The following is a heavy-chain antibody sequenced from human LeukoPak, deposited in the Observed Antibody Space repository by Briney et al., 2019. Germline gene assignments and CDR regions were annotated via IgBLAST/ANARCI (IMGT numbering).Heavy chain of an antibody. D-gene: IGHD4-17*01. CDR1: GFTFSSYG. V-gene: IGHV3-33*01. CDR3: AREPTTVANNWFDP. Sequence: GGSLRLSCAASGFTFSSYGMHWVRQAPGKGLEWVAVIWYDGSNKYYADSVKGRFTISGDNSKNTLYLQMNSLRAEDTAVYYCAREPTTVANNWFDPWGQGTLVTVSS. CDR2: IWYDGSNK. J-gene: IGHJ5*02.